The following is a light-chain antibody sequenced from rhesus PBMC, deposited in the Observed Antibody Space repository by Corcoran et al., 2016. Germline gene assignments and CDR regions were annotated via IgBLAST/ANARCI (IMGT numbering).Light chain of an antibody. J-gene: IGKJ2*01. CDR3: QQYNSAPHS. V-gene: IGKV1-21*01. CDR1: QGMSSW. CDR2: KAS. Sequence: DIQMTQSPSSLSASVGDRVTITCRASQGMSSWLAWYQQKQGKAPKLLIYKASRLQSGVPSRFTGSGSGTVFTLTISSLPPEDFATYYCQQYNSAPHSFGQGTKVEIK.